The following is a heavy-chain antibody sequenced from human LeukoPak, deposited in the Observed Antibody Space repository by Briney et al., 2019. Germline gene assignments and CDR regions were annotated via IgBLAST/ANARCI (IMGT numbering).Heavy chain of an antibody. CDR2: IYYSGST. V-gene: IGHV4-30-4*08. D-gene: IGHD3-16*01. J-gene: IGHJ4*02. CDR3: ARAYDYVWGSYYFDY. CDR1: GGSISSGDYY. Sequence: SETPSLTCTVSGGSISSGDYYWSWIRQPPGKGLEWIGYIYYSGSTYYNPSLKSRVTISVDTSKNQFSLKLSSVTAADTAVYYCARAYDYVWGSYYFDYWGQGTLVTVSS.